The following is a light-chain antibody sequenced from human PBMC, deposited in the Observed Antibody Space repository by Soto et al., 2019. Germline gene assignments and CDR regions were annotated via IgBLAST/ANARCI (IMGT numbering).Light chain of an antibody. CDR2: DAS. J-gene: IGKJ5*01. CDR1: QGISSY. V-gene: IGKV1-9*01. Sequence: DIKFTQSPSFLSASVGDRVTITCRASQGISSYLAWYQQKPGKAPKLLIYDASSLQSGVPSRFSGSGSGTQFTLTISSLQPDDFATYFCQQHNSYSITFGQGTRLEIK. CDR3: QQHNSYSIT.